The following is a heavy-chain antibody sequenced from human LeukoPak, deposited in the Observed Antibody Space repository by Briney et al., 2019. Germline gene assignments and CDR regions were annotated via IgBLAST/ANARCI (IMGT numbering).Heavy chain of an antibody. D-gene: IGHD7-27*01. Sequence: GGSLRLSCAASGFTFSSYAMHWGRQAPGKGQEWVAVISYDGSNKYYADSVKGRFTISRDNSKNTLYLQMNSLRAEDTAVYYCARDRANWGIGDAFDIWCQGTMVTVSS. CDR2: ISYDGSNK. CDR1: GFTFSSYA. J-gene: IGHJ3*02. V-gene: IGHV3-30*04. CDR3: ARDRANWGIGDAFDI.